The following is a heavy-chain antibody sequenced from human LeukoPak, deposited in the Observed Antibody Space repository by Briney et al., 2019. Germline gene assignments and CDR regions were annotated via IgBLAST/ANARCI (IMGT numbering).Heavy chain of an antibody. CDR2: ISYIGST. J-gene: IGHJ3*02. V-gene: IGHV4-59*11. CDR1: DDSFSSHY. Sequence: PSETLSLTCTVSDDSFSSHYWTWIRQPPGKGLEWIGYISYIGSTNYNPSLKSRVTISIDTSKNQFSLKLSSVTAADTAVYYCARDLVTVTKGFDIWGQGTMVSVSS. CDR3: ARDLVTVTKGFDI. D-gene: IGHD4-17*01.